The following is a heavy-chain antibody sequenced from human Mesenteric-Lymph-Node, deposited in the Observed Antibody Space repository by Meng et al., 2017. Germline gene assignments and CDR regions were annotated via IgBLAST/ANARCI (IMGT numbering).Heavy chain of an antibody. CDR1: GFTFSSYS. D-gene: IGHD2-21*01. Sequence: GESLKISCAASGFTFSSYSMNWVRQTPGKGLEWVSAISGSGGSTYYADSVKGRFTISRDNAKNSLSLQMNSLTAEDTAVYYCARNIALGDWGQGTVVTVSS. CDR2: ISGSGGST. CDR3: ARNIALGD. J-gene: IGHJ4*02. V-gene: IGHV3-21*01.